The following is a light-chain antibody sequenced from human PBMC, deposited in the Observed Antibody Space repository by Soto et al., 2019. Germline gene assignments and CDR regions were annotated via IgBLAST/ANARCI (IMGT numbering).Light chain of an antibody. CDR3: AAWDASLSACV. CDR2: NN. CDR1: SSNIGAGYD. J-gene: IGLJ1*01. Sequence: QSVLTQPPSVSGAPGQRVTISCTGSSSNIGAGYDVHWYQQLPGTAPKLLIYNNQRPSGVPDRFSGSRSGTSASLAIVGLRSEDEAVYYCAAWDASLSACVFGNGTKVTVL. V-gene: IGLV1-40*01.